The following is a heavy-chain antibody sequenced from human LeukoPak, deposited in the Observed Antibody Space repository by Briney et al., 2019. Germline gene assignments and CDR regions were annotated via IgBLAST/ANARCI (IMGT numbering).Heavy chain of an antibody. D-gene: IGHD3-10*01. Sequence: SVTVSCKASGGTFSSYAISWVRQAPGQGLEWMGGIIPIFGTANYAQKFQGRVTITADKSTSTAYMELSSLRSEDTAVYYCASQYYYGSGSWWYFDYWGQGTLVTVSS. V-gene: IGHV1-69*06. CDR2: IIPIFGTA. CDR3: ASQYYYGSGSWWYFDY. J-gene: IGHJ4*02. CDR1: GGTFSSYA.